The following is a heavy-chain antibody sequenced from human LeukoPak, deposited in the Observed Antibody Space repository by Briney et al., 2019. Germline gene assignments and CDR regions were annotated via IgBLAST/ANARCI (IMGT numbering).Heavy chain of an antibody. CDR3: VKFRGIQHYNYHMDV. CDR1: GFTFSSYA. CDR2: LTGSGGNT. J-gene: IGHJ6*03. D-gene: IGHD3-10*01. Sequence: GGSLRLSCVASGFTFSSYAMSWVRQAPGKGLEWVSGLTGSGGNTYYADSVKGRSTISRDNSKNTLSLQMNSLRAEDAAVYYCVKFRGIQHYNYHMDVWGKGTTVTVSS. V-gene: IGHV3-23*01.